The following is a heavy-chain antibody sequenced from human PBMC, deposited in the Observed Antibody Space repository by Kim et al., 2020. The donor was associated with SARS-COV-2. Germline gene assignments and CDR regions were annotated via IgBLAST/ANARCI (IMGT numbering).Heavy chain of an antibody. CDR1: GYIFTTHT. V-gene: IGHV7-4-1*02. CDR3: AREKVASCTGTSCFTFQYYYGMDV. Sequence: ASVKVSCKASGYIFTTHTINWVRQAPGQGLEWMGWINTNTRNPTYAQGFTGRFVFSLDTSVSTAYLQISNLEADDTAVYYCAREKVASCTGTSCFTFQYYYGMDVWGQGTTVTVSS. J-gene: IGHJ6*02. CDR2: INTNTRNP. D-gene: IGHD2-2*01.